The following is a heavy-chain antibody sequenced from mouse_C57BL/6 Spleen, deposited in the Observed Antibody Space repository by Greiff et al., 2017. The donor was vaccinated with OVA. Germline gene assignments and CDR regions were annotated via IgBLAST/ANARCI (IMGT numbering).Heavy chain of an antibody. CDR2: ISSGSSTI. CDR1: GFTFSDYG. J-gene: IGHJ3*01. CDR3: AREDYDYGSWFAY. D-gene: IGHD2-4*01. V-gene: IGHV5-17*01. Sequence: EVHLVESGGGLVKPGGSLKLSCAASGFTFSDYGMHWVRQAPEKGLEWVAYISSGSSTIYYADTVKGRFTISRDNAKNTLFLQMTSLRSEDTAMYYCAREDYDYGSWFAYWGQGTLVTVSA.